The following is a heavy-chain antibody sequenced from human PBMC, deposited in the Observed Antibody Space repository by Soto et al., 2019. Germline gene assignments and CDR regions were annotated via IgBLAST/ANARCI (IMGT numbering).Heavy chain of an antibody. D-gene: IGHD2-8*01. CDR1: GGSISSDY. Sequence: PSETLSLTCTVSGGSISSDYWSWIRQPPGKGLEWIGYIYYGGSTHSNPSLKSRVIISLDTSKNQFSLKLSSVTAADTAVYYCARQVYGLIADIDYWGQGVLVTVSS. V-gene: IGHV4-59*08. CDR2: IYYGGST. CDR3: ARQVYGLIADIDY. J-gene: IGHJ4*02.